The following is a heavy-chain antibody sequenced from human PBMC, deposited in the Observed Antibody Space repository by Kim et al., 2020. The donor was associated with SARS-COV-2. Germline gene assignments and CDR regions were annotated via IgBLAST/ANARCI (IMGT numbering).Heavy chain of an antibody. CDR1: GFTFSNAW. V-gene: IGHV3-15*01. D-gene: IGHD3-10*01. CDR3: TTENPHGMVRAGDY. J-gene: IGHJ4*02. Sequence: GGSLRLSCAASGFTFSNAWMSWVRQAPGKGLEWVGRIKSKTDGGTTDYAAPVKGRFTISRDDSKNTLYLQMNSLKTEDTAVYYCTTENPHGMVRAGDYWGQGTLVTVSS. CDR2: IKSKTDGGTT.